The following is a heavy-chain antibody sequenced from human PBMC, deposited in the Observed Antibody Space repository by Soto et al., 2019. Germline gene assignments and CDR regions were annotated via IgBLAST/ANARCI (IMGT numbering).Heavy chain of an antibody. CDR1: GGTFSSYG. V-gene: IGHV1-18*01. J-gene: IGHJ5*02. Sequence: GASVKVSCKASGGTFSSYGISWVRQAPGQGLEWMGWISAYNGNTNYAQKLQGRVTMTTDTSTSTAYMELRSLRSDDTAVYYCARVDRWVPDLDDGPWGQGTLVTVSS. CDR2: ISAYNGNT. CDR3: ARVDRWVPDLDDGP. D-gene: IGHD3-3*01.